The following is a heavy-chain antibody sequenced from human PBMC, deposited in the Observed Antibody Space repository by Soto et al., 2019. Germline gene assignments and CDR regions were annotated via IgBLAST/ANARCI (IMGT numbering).Heavy chain of an antibody. CDR3: ARDGSMNGTDMEQ. CDR2: VGSDGRGA. V-gene: IGHV3-74*01. CDR1: GFTFSNYW. Sequence: EVQLVESGGGLVQPGVSVRLSCAASGFTFSNYWMQWVRQTPGKGLVWVSRVGSDGRGATYADSGKGRFTISRDNAKNTLYLQMDWLRVESTAMLHCARDGSMNGTDMEQWGQGNLVRVSS. D-gene: IGHD3-16*01. J-gene: IGHJ4*02.